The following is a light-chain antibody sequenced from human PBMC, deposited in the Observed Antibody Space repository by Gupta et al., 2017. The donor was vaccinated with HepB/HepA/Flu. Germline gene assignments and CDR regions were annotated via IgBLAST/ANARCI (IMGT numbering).Light chain of an antibody. J-gene: IGKJ4*01. CDR1: QSVSNNY. Sequence: EIVLTQSPGTLSLSPGQRATPSCRTSQSVSNNYVAWYQQKPGQAPRLLIYGASNRATGIPDRFSGSGSGTDFTLNISRLEPEDVALYYCQQYVRTPRTFGEGTKVEIK. CDR3: QQYVRTPRT. V-gene: IGKV3-20*01. CDR2: GAS.